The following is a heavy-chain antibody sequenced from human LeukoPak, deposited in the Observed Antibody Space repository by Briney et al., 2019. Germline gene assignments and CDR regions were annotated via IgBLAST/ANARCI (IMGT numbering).Heavy chain of an antibody. V-gene: IGHV4-4*07. CDR3: ARDPGGYCSGGSCEGYNWFDP. J-gene: IGHJ5*02. Sequence: SETLSLTCTVSGGSISSYYWSWIRQPAGKGLEWIGRIYTSGSTNYNPSLKSRVTMSVDTSKNQFSLKLSSVTAADTAVYYCARDPGGYCSGGSCEGYNWFDPWGQGTLVTVSS. CDR1: GGSISSYY. CDR2: IYTSGST. D-gene: IGHD2-15*01.